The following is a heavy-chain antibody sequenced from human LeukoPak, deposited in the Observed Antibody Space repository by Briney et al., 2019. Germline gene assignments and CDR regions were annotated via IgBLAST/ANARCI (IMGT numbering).Heavy chain of an antibody. CDR3: AREGASSWDSYYYYMDV. CDR2: IYTSGST. CDR1: GGSISSGSYY. D-gene: IGHD6-13*01. V-gene: IGHV4-61*02. Sequence: SETLSLTCTVSGGSISSGSYYWSWIRQPAGKGLEWIGRIYTSGSTNYNPSLKSRVTISVDTSKNQFSLKLSSVTAADTAVYSCAREGASSWDSYYYYMDVWGKGTTVTVSS. J-gene: IGHJ6*03.